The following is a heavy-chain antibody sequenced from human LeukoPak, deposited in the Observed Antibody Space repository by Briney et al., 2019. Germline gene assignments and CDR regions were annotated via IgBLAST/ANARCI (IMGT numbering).Heavy chain of an antibody. Sequence: SETLSLTCTVSGYSISSGYYWGWIRQPPGKGLEWIGSIYHSGSTNYNPSLKSRVTISVDTSKNQFSLKLSSVTAADTAVYYCARDRKDWFDPWGQGTLVTVSS. J-gene: IGHJ5*02. V-gene: IGHV4-38-2*02. CDR2: IYHSGST. CDR1: GYSISSGYY. CDR3: ARDRKDWFDP.